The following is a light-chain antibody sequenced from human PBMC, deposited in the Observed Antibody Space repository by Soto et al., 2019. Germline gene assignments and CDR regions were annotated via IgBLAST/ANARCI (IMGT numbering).Light chain of an antibody. CDR1: SSDVGGYNY. J-gene: IGLJ3*02. CDR3: NSYAGSNNWV. Sequence: QSALTQPASVSGSPGQSITISCTGTSSDVGGYNYVSWYQQHPGKAPKLMIYEVSKRPSGVPDRFSGSKSGNTASLTVSGXXXXXEXXYYCNSYAGSNNWVFGGGTKLTVL. CDR2: EVS. V-gene: IGLV2-8*01.